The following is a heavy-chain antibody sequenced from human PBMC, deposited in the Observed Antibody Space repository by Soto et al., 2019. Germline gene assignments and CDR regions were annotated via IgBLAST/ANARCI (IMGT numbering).Heavy chain of an antibody. J-gene: IGHJ2*01. Sequence: QVQLQQWGAGLLKPSETLSLTCAVYGGSFSGYYWSWIRQPPGKGLEWIGEINHSGSTNYNPSLSRRTIISVNTSKQRFSLTLSSVTAADTAVYSCARPVTYSSGWYAKQIDLWGRGTLVTVSS. V-gene: IGHV4-34*01. CDR3: ARPVTYSSGWYAKQIDL. D-gene: IGHD6-19*01. CDR2: INHSGST. CDR1: GGSFSGYY.